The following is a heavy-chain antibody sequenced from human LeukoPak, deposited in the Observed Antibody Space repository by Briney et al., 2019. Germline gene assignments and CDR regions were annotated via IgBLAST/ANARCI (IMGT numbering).Heavy chain of an antibody. Sequence: SETLSLTCTVSGGSTTSYYWSLIRQPPGKGLEWIAFVYYSGIANYNPSLKSRASISVDTSKNLCSLRLSSVTAADTAVYYCARHAIYSGGYSYWFDPWGLGTLVTVSS. J-gene: IGHJ5*02. CDR3: ARHAIYSGGYSYWFDP. D-gene: IGHD1-26*01. CDR1: GGSTTSYY. V-gene: IGHV4-59*08. CDR2: VYYSGIA.